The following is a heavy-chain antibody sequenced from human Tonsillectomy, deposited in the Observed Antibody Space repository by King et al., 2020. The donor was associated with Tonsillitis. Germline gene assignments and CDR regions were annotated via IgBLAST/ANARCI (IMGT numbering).Heavy chain of an antibody. V-gene: IGHV3-23*04. CDR1: GFTFSSYA. CDR3: AKKGRDIDY. Sequence: VQLVESGGGLVQPGGSLRLSCVVSGFTFSSYAMSWVRQAPGKGLEWFSVITGSGADTDYAGSVEGRFTISRDNSKNTLYLQMNSLRAEDTAVYYCAKKGRDIDYWGQGILVTVSS. J-gene: IGHJ4*02. CDR2: ITGSGADT.